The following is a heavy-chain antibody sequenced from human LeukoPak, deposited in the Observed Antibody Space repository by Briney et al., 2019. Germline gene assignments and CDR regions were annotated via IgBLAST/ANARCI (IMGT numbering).Heavy chain of an antibody. CDR2: IYTSGST. J-gene: IGHJ6*03. Sequence: SQTLSLTCTVSGGSISSGSYYWSWIRQPAGKGLEWIGRIYTSGSTNYNPSLKSRVTISVDTSKNHFSLKLSSVTAADTAVYYCARDDYQLLYGNYYYYYMDVWGKGTTVTVSS. CDR1: GGSISSGSYY. CDR3: ARDDYQLLYGNYYYYYMDV. V-gene: IGHV4-61*02. D-gene: IGHD2-2*02.